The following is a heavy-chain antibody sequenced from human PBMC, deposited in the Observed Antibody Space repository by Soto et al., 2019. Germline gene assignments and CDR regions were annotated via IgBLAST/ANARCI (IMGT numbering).Heavy chain of an antibody. CDR3: ARVYYGSGSYYIRYYYYGMDV. Sequence: SVKVSCKASGGTFSSYAISWVRQAPGQGLEWMGGIIPIFGTANYAQKFQGRVTITADESTSTAYTELSSLRSEDTAVYYCARVYYGSGSYYIRYYYYGMDVWGQGTTVTVSS. CDR2: IIPIFGTA. V-gene: IGHV1-69*13. D-gene: IGHD3-10*01. CDR1: GGTFSSYA. J-gene: IGHJ6*02.